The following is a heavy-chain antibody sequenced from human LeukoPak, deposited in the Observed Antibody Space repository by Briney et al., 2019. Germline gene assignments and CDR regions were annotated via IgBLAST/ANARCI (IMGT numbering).Heavy chain of an antibody. V-gene: IGHV1-8*01. Sequence: ASVKVSCKASGYTFTSYDINWVRQATGQGLEWMGWMNPNSGNTGYAQKFQGRVTMTRNTSISTAYMELSSLRSEATAVYYCARWGAYCGGDCLASEYYFDYWGQGTLVTVSS. CDR2: MNPNSGNT. CDR3: ARWGAYCGGDCLASEYYFDY. J-gene: IGHJ4*02. CDR1: GYTFTSYD. D-gene: IGHD2-21*02.